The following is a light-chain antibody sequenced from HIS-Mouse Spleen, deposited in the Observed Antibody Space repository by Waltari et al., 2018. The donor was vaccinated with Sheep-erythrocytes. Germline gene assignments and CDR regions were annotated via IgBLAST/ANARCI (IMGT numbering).Light chain of an antibody. J-gene: IGLJ3*02. Sequence: QSALTQPRSVSGSPGQSVTISCTGTSSDAGGSNYVSWYQQHPGKSPKLMIYDVSKRPSGVPDRFSGSKSGNTASLTISGLQAEDEADYYCCSYAGSYTFWVFGGGTKLTVL. V-gene: IGLV2-11*01. CDR3: CSYAGSYTFWV. CDR2: DVS. CDR1: SSDAGGSNY.